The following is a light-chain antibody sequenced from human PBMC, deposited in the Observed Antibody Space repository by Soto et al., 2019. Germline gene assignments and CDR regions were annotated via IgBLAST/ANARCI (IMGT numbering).Light chain of an antibody. Sequence: EIVITQSPATLSVSQGERATLSCRASQSVSSNLAWHQQKPGQAPRLLIYATSTRATGIPARFSGSGSGTEFTLTISSLQSEDCAVYYCQQYNNWPLTFGGGTKVDIK. CDR1: QSVSSN. CDR3: QQYNNWPLT. J-gene: IGKJ4*01. V-gene: IGKV3-15*01. CDR2: ATS.